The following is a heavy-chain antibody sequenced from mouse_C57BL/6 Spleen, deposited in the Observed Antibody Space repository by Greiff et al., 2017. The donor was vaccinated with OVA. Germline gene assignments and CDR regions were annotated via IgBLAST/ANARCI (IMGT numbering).Heavy chain of an antibody. V-gene: IGHV1-64*01. Sequence: QVQLQQPGAELVKPGASVKLSCKASGYTFTSYWMHWVKQRPGQGLEWIGMIHPNSGSTNYNEKFKSKATLTVDKSSSTAYMQLSSLTSEDSAVYYCATITTVVAPMAYWGQGTLVTVSA. D-gene: IGHD1-1*01. CDR1: GYTFTSYW. J-gene: IGHJ3*01. CDR2: IHPNSGST. CDR3: ATITTVVAPMAY.